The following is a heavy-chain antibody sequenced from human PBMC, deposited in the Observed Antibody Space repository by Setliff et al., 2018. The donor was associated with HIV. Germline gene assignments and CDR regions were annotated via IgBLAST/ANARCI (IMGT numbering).Heavy chain of an antibody. CDR3: ARAPNSPYYSNFWYADH. Sequence: GESLKISCKGSGYSFSSYWIGWVRQMPGKGLEWMGIIYPGDSDIRYSPSFQSQVTVSADKSIGTAYLQWNSLKASDTALYFCARAPNSPYYSNFWYADHWGQGTLVTVSS. CDR1: GYSFSSYW. CDR2: IYPGDSDI. V-gene: IGHV5-51*01. D-gene: IGHD3-22*01. J-gene: IGHJ5*02.